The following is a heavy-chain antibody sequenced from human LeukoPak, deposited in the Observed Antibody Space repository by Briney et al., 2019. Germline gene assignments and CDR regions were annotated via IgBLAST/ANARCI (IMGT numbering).Heavy chain of an antibody. CDR1: GGTFSSYA. Sequence: ASVKVSCKASGGTFSSYAISWVRQAPGQGLEWMGGIIPIFGTANYAQKFQGRVTITTDESTSTAYMELSSLRSEDTAVYYCARLWELPKNNWFDPWGQGTLVTVSS. CDR2: IIPIFGTA. CDR3: ARLWELPKNNWFDP. V-gene: IGHV1-69*05. J-gene: IGHJ5*02. D-gene: IGHD1-26*01.